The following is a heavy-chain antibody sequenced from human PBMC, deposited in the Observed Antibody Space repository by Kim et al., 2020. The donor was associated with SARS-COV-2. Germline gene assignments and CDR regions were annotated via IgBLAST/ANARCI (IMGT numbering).Heavy chain of an antibody. CDR2: ISTNTGNP. D-gene: IGHD2-2*01. J-gene: IGHJ6*02. CDR1: GYTFTSYA. CDR3: ARDQIVVVPAAPYYYYGMDV. V-gene: IGHV7-4-1*02. Sequence: ASVKVSCKASGYTFTSYAMNWVRQAPGQGLEWMGWISTNTGNPTYAQGFTGRFVFSLDTSVSTAYLQISSLKAEDTAVYYCARDQIVVVPAAPYYYYGMDVWGQGTTVTVSS.